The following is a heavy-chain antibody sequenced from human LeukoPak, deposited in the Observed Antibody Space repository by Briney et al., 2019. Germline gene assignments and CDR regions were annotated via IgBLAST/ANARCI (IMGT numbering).Heavy chain of an antibody. CDR3: ARKNITMIKGPLFDY. Sequence: SETLSLTCAVYGGAFSGYYWSWIRQPPGKGLEWIGEINHSGSTDYNPSLKSRVTMSVDTSKNQFSLRLSSVTAADTAVYYCARKNITMIKGPLFDYWGQGILVTVSS. CDR2: INHSGST. CDR1: GGAFSGYY. D-gene: IGHD3-22*01. J-gene: IGHJ4*02. V-gene: IGHV4-34*01.